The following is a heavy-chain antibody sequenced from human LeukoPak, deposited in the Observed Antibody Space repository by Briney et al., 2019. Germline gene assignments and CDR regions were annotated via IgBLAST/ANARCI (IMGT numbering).Heavy chain of an antibody. CDR1: GYTFTSYD. D-gene: IGHD3-9*01. Sequence: ASVKVSCKASGYTFTSYDINWVRQATGQGLEWMGWMNPNSGNTGYAQKFQGRVTITRNTSISTAYMELSSLRSEDTAVYYCARDPYDILTGLGGGFDYWGQGTLVTVSS. CDR3: ARDPYDILTGLGGGFDY. CDR2: MNPNSGNT. J-gene: IGHJ4*02. V-gene: IGHV1-8*03.